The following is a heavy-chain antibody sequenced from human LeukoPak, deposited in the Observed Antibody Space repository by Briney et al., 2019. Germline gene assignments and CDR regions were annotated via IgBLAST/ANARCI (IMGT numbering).Heavy chain of an antibody. CDR1: GYSFTTYW. Sequence: NRGESLNISCKGSGYSFTTYWIAWVRQMPGKGLEWMGIIYPGDSDTRYSPSFQGQVTVSADKSISTAYLQWSSLKASDTAMYYCARSNYYDSYTNYWGQGTLVTVSS. CDR3: ARSNYYDSYTNY. J-gene: IGHJ4*02. V-gene: IGHV5-51*01. CDR2: IYPGDSDT. D-gene: IGHD3-22*01.